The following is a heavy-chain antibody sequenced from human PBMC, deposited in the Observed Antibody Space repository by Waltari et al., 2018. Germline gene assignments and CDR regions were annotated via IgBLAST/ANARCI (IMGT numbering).Heavy chain of an antibody. V-gene: IGHV4-39*01. J-gene: IGHJ4*02. CDR1: DASISISGHY. CDR3: ARLVSGDPDY. Sequence: QVQLQESGPGLVKPSETLSLTCTVSDASISISGHYWGWIRQPPGKGLEWVGSISYSGATFSNPSLRSRVTMSVDTSKNQFSLKLTSVTATDTAIYYCARLVSGDPDYWGQGTLVAVSS. D-gene: IGHD1-1*01. CDR2: ISYSGAT.